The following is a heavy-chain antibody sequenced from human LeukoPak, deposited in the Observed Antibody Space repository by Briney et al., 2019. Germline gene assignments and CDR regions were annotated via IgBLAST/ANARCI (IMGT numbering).Heavy chain of an antibody. CDR2: INPNSGDT. CDR1: GYTFTGYH. V-gene: IGHV1-2*06. Sequence: ASVKVSCKASGYTFTGYHMHWVRQAPGQGLEWMGRINPNSGDTNNAQKFQGRVTMTRDTSISTAYMELSSLRSEDTAVYYCARVFDAIVVVPAAISDGMDVWGQGTTVTVSS. J-gene: IGHJ6*02. D-gene: IGHD2-2*02. CDR3: ARVFDAIVVVPAAISDGMDV.